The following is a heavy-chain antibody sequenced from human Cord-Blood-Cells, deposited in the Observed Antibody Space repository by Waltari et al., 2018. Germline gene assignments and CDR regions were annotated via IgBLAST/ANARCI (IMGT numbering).Heavy chain of an antibody. CDR2: SNPNRGGT. CDR1: GYTFTGYY. V-gene: IGHV1-2*02. CDR3: ARVSELPFDY. J-gene: IGHJ4*02. Sequence: QVQLVQSGAEVKKPGASVKVSCKASGYTFTGYYMHWVRQAPGQGLEWRGWSNPNRGGTNYAQKFQGRVTMTRDTSISTAYMELSRLRSDDTAVYYCARVSELPFDYWGQGTLVTVSS. D-gene: IGHD1-7*01.